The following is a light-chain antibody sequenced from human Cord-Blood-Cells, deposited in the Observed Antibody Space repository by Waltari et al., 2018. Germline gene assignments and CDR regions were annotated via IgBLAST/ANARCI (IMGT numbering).Light chain of an antibody. V-gene: IGLV3-1*01. J-gene: IGLJ1*01. CDR3: QAWDSSTYV. Sequence: SYELTQPPSVSVSPGQTASITCSGDKLGDKYACCYQQKPGQSPVLVLYQDSRRPSGIPERFSGVNSGNTATLNISGTQAMDEADYYCQAWDSSTYVFGTGTKVTVL. CDR2: QDS. CDR1: KLGDKY.